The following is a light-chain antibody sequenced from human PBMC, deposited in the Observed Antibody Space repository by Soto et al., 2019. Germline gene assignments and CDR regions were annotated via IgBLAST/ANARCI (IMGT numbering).Light chain of an antibody. CDR3: QVSDVSPT. Sequence: IVLTQSPATLSLSPGERAALSCRASQSVSTSLAWYQHKPGQAPLLIIYDAFKRAPGIAARFSGSGSGTDFTLTIRRLEPEDFALYYCQVSDVSPTFGQGTKVEIK. J-gene: IGKJ1*01. CDR1: QSVSTS. CDR2: DAF. V-gene: IGKV3-11*01.